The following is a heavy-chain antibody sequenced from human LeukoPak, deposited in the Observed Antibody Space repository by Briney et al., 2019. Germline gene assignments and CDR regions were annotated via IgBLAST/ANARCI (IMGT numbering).Heavy chain of an antibody. D-gene: IGHD4-17*01. Sequence: SETLSLTCTVSGGSISGYYWSWIRQPPWKGLEWIGYIYYTGSTNYNPSLKSRVIISVDTSKNQFSLKVSSVTAADTAVYYCVRSKSGTYGWFDPWGQGTLVTVSS. CDR3: VRSKSGTYGWFDP. CDR2: IYYTGST. CDR1: GGSISGYY. V-gene: IGHV4-59*01. J-gene: IGHJ5*02.